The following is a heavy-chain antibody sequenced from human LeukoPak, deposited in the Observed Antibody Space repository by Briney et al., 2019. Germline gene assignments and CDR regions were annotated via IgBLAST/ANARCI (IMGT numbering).Heavy chain of an antibody. CDR1: GFTFSNAW. CDR3: AKPYSTSVQRYFDN. Sequence: GGSLRLSCAASGFTFSNAWMSWVRQAPGKGLEWVGRIKSKTDGGTTDYAAPVKGRFTISRDDSKNTLYLQMNSLKTEDTAVYYCAKPYSTSVQRYFDNWGQGTLVTVSS. V-gene: IGHV3-15*01. J-gene: IGHJ4*02. D-gene: IGHD2-2*01. CDR2: IKSKTDGGTT.